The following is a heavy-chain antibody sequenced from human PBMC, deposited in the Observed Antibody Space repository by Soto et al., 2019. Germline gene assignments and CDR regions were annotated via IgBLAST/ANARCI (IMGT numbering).Heavy chain of an antibody. CDR1: GGTFSSYA. CDR3: ARDTRPHSYSSSWYYFDY. Sequence: SVKVSCKASGGTFSSYAISWVRQAPGQGLEWMGGIIPIFGTANYAQKFQGRVTITADESTSTAYMELSSLRSEDTAVYYCARDTRPHSYSSSWYYFDYWGQGTMVTVSS. CDR2: IIPIFGTA. J-gene: IGHJ4*02. V-gene: IGHV1-69*13. D-gene: IGHD6-13*01.